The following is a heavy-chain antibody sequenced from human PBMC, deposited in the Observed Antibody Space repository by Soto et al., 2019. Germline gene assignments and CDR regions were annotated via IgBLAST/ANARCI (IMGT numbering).Heavy chain of an antibody. Sequence: QVQLVQSGAELKKPGSSVKVSCRASGATFSISVFNWVRQAPGQGLEWMGGIISMFVTPNYSQKFQGRGTISADESTSTGYMELNNLRSDDTAIYYCARDLGGGYEPGDYWGQGTQVTVSS. CDR1: GATFSISV. J-gene: IGHJ4*02. CDR2: IISMFVTP. CDR3: ARDLGGGYEPGDY. V-gene: IGHV1-69*12. D-gene: IGHD5-12*01.